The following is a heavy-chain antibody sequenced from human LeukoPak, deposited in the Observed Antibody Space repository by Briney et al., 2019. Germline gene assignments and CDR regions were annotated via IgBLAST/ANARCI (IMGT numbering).Heavy chain of an antibody. CDR1: GFIFSSHA. D-gene: IGHD3-10*01. J-gene: IGHJ4*02. V-gene: IGHV3-23*01. Sequence: GGSLRLSCAASGFIFSSHAMSWVRRAPGEGLEWVSAISGSGGSTYYADSVKGRFTISRDNSKNTLYLQMNSLRAEDTAVYYCAKDSYGSGSYYDYWGQGTMVTVSS. CDR2: ISGSGGST. CDR3: AKDSYGSGSYYDY.